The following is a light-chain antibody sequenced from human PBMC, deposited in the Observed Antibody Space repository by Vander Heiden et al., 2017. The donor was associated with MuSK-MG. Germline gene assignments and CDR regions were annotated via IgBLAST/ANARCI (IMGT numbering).Light chain of an antibody. Sequence: DIQMTQSPSILSASVGDRVTITCRASQSMSRWLAWYQQKPGKAPKLLIYDVSSLESGVPSRFSGSGSGTEFTLTISSLQPDGFATYYCQHDSHYSGAFGQGTKVEIK. CDR3: QHDSHYSGA. CDR2: DVS. CDR1: QSMSRW. V-gene: IGKV1-5*01. J-gene: IGKJ1*01.